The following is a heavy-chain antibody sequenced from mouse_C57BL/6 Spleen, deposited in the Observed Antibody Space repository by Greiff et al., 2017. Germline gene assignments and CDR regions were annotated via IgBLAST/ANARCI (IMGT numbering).Heavy chain of an antibody. CDR2: INPSSGYT. CDR3: ARGGQLRDWYFDV. V-gene: IGHV1-4*01. Sequence: QVQLQQSGAELARPGASVKMSCKASGYTFTSYTMHWVKQRPGQGLEWIGYINPSSGYTKYNQKFKDKATLTADKSSSTAYMQLSSLTSEDSSVYYCARGGQLRDWYFDVWGTGTTVTVSS. D-gene: IGHD3-2*02. CDR1: GYTFTSYT. J-gene: IGHJ1*03.